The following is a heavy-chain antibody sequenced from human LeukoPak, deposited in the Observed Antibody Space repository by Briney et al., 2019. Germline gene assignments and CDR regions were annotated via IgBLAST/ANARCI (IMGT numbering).Heavy chain of an antibody. D-gene: IGHD1-7*01. Sequence: GGSLRLSCAASGFTFSDYYMSCIRQAPGKGLEWGSYISSSSSYTNYADSVKGRFTISRDNAKNSLYLQMNSLRAEDTAVYYCARVGGGTTSLDYFDYWGQGTLVTVSS. V-gene: IGHV3-11*06. CDR2: ISSSSSYT. CDR3: ARVGGGTTSLDYFDY. CDR1: GFTFSDYY. J-gene: IGHJ4*02.